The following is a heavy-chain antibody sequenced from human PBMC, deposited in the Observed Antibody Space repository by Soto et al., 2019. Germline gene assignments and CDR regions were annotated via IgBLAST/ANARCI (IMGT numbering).Heavy chain of an antibody. CDR2: IVPTLRIT. CDR3: ATDQYGAGRVGVHS. Sequence: QVQLVQSGAEVKKPGASLRVSCETSGGTSTIYTITWVRQAPGQGLQWMGRIVPTLRITNYAQEFQGRLTXTPDAPTSTAHIELTSLTSEATAVYYCATDQYGAGRVGVHSWGQGTLVTVSS. J-gene: IGHJ5*02. CDR1: GGTSTIYT. V-gene: IGHV1-69*08. D-gene: IGHD1-26*01.